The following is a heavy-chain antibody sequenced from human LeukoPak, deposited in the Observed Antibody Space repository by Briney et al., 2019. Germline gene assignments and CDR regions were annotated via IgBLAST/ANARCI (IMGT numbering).Heavy chain of an antibody. J-gene: IGHJ3*02. CDR3: ASFFWKVGAPAGNAFDI. D-gene: IGHD1-26*01. Sequence: GRFTISRDNAKNSLYLQMNSLRVEDTAVYYCASFFWKVGAPAGNAFDIWGQGTMVTVSS. V-gene: IGHV3-11*03.